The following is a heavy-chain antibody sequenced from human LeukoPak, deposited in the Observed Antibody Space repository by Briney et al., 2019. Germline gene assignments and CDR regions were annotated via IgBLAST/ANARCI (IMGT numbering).Heavy chain of an antibody. Sequence: PGGSLRLSCAASGFTFSNYWMHWVRHAPGKGLVWVSRINSDGINTSYADSVKGRFTISRDNAKNTLNLQMNSLRAEDTAVYYCARDRGSFLLDYWGQGTLVTVSS. J-gene: IGHJ4*02. V-gene: IGHV3-74*01. D-gene: IGHD1-26*01. CDR2: INSDGINT. CDR3: ARDRGSFLLDY. CDR1: GFTFSNYW.